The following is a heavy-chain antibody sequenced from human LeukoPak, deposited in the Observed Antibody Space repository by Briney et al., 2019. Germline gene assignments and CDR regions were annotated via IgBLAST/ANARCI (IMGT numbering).Heavy chain of an antibody. J-gene: IGHJ6*02. CDR3: AREVYDFWSGYVNYYYGMDV. CDR2: INPNSGGT. V-gene: IGHV1-2*02. D-gene: IGHD3-3*01. Sequence: ASVKVSCKASGYTFTGYYMHWVRQAPGQGLEWMGWINPNSGGTNYAQKFQGRVTMTRDTSISTAYMELNRLRSDDTAVYYCAREVYDFWSGYVNYYYGMDVWGQGTTVTVSS. CDR1: GYTFTGYY.